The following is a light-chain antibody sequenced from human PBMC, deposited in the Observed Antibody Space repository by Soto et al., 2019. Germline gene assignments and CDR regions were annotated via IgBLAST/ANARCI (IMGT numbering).Light chain of an antibody. CDR1: QSFSSSY. Sequence: EIVLTQSPGTLSLSPGEGATLSCRTSQSFSSSYLAWYQQKPGQAPRLLIYGDSSRAAGIPDRFSGSGSGTDFTLTISSLEPEDFAVYYCQQYGSSPSFGQGTKVEIK. V-gene: IGKV3-20*01. CDR3: QQYGSSPS. J-gene: IGKJ1*01. CDR2: GDS.